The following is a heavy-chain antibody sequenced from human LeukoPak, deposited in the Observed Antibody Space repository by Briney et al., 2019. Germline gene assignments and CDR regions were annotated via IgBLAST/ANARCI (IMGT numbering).Heavy chain of an antibody. CDR3: AREEFLHEIDSSGYFVY. V-gene: IGHV4-4*07. J-gene: IGHJ4*02. Sequence: SETLSLTCTVSGGSITGYYWNWSRQPAGQGLELLGRVYSSGVGNYNPSLTSRVTMSVDTSKNQFSLKLPSLPAADTAVYYCAREEFLHEIDSSGYFVYWGQGTLVTVSS. D-gene: IGHD3-22*01. CDR2: VYSSGVG. CDR1: GGSITGYY.